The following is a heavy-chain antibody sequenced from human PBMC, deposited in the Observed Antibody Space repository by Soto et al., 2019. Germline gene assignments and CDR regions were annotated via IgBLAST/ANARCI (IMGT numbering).Heavy chain of an antibody. Sequence: EVQLVESGGGLVQPGRSLRLSCAASGFTFDDYVMHWVRQVPGKGLQWVSGLSWNGVTIGYAASVKGRFTSSRDNAKNYLYHQMNGVRPDDQALYYWDASRAYGSSDFSGFRYGTDGCGRGDTGIVS. V-gene: IGHV3-9*01. J-gene: IGHJ6*02. CDR1: GFTFDDYV. CDR2: LSWNGVTI. D-gene: IGHD2-2*01. CDR3: DASRAYGSSDFSGFRYGTDG.